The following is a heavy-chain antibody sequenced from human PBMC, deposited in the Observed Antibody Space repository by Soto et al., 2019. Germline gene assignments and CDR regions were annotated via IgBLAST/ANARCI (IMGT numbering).Heavy chain of an antibody. D-gene: IGHD2-15*01. Sequence: QVPLVQSGAEVKKPGASVKVSCKASGYTFTSYGITWVRQAPGQGLEWMGWISAYNGNTNNAQNLQGRVTMTTDTSTSTVYMELRSLRSDDTAVYYCARDDCSGGTCYRGDFDYWGQGTLVIVSS. J-gene: IGHJ4*02. CDR2: ISAYNGNT. CDR1: GYTFTSYG. CDR3: ARDDCSGGTCYRGDFDY. V-gene: IGHV1-18*01.